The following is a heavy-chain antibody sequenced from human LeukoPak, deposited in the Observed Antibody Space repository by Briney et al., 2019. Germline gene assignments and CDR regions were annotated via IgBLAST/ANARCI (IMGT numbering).Heavy chain of an antibody. J-gene: IGHJ3*02. Sequence: GGSLRLSCAASGFTFSSSGMSWVRQAPGEGVEWVSSISASGGSTFYADSVKGRFTISRDNAKNTLYLQMHSLRAEDTALYYCAKDQSLVVAATANDAFDIWGQGTMVTVSS. V-gene: IGHV3-23*01. CDR1: GFTFSSSG. D-gene: IGHD2-15*01. CDR2: ISASGGST. CDR3: AKDQSLVVAATANDAFDI.